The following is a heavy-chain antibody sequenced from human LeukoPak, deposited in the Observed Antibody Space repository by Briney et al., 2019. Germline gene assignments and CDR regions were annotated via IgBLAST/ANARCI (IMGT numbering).Heavy chain of an antibody. CDR3: AKAPATGEGYYFYYMDV. CDR2: VNGRGATT. J-gene: IGHJ6*03. D-gene: IGHD7-27*01. Sequence: GGSLRLSCAASGFASGFTFSDYAVSWVRQAPGKGPEWVASVNGRGATTYYADPVTGRFTISRDNSKNTIYLQIISLRADDTAVYFCAKAPATGEGYYFYYMDVWGKGTTVTVSS. CDR1: GFTFSDYA. V-gene: IGHV3-23*01.